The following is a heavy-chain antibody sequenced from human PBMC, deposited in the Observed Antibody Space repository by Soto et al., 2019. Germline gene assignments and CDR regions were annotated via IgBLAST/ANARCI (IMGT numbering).Heavy chain of an antibody. CDR1: GGSISSGGYY. J-gene: IGHJ5*02. Sequence: TLSLTCTVSGGSISSGGYYWSWIRQHPGKGLEWIGYIYYSGSTYYNPSLKSRVTISVDTSKNQFSLKLSSVTAADTAVYYCALMIAAPNWFDPWGQGTLVTVSS. V-gene: IGHV4-31*03. CDR2: IYYSGST. CDR3: ALMIAAPNWFDP. D-gene: IGHD6-13*01.